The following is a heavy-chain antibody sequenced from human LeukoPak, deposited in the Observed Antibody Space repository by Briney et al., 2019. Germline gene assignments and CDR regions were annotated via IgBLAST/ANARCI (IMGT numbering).Heavy chain of an antibody. Sequence: ASVKVSCKASGYTFTNYAMHWVRQAPGQRLEWMRWINAGNGNTRYSQKLQGRVTITRDTSASTAYMELSSLRSEDTAVYYCARFFDPSGGFDIWGQGTMVTVSS. CDR2: INAGNGNT. CDR3: ARFFDPSGGFDI. V-gene: IGHV1-3*01. CDR1: GYTFTNYA. J-gene: IGHJ3*02. D-gene: IGHD3-9*01.